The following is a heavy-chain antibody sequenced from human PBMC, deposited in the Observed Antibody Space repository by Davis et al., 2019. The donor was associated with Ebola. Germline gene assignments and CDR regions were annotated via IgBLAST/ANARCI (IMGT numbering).Heavy chain of an antibody. CDR1: GFIFSSYS. J-gene: IGHJ4*02. CDR2: ISYISDTI. Sequence: PGGSLRLSCVASGFIFSSYSMNWVRQAPGKGLEWVSYISYISDTIYFADSVKGRFTISRDIAKNSLYLQMNNLRDEDTAVYYCARGSDNDGFDYWGQGTLVTVSS. D-gene: IGHD2-15*01. V-gene: IGHV3-48*02. CDR3: ARGSDNDGFDY.